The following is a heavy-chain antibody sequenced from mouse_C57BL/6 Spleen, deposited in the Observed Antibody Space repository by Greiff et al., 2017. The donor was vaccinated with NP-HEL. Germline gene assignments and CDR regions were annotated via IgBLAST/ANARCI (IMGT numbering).Heavy chain of an antibody. CDR1: GFTFSSYA. CDR3: ARGGMVTTHYYAMDY. V-gene: IGHV5-4*03. D-gene: IGHD2-1*01. Sequence: EVKLVESGGGLVKPGGSLKLSCAASGFTFSSYAMSWVRQTPEKRLEWVATISDGGSYTYYPDNVKGRFTISRDNAKNNLYLQMSHLKSEDTAMYYCARGGMVTTHYYAMDYWGQGTSVTVSS. CDR2: ISDGGSYT. J-gene: IGHJ4*01.